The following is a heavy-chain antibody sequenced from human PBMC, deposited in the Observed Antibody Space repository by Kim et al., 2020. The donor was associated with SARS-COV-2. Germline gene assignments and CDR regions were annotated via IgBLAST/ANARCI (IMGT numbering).Heavy chain of an antibody. J-gene: IGHJ6*02. CDR3: ARYNSRNYGMDV. Sequence: GGSLRLSCAVSGFTFSNYWMSWVRQAPGKGLEWVANIKQHGNEKLYVDSVKGRFTISGDNAKKSLYLQMNSLRAEDTAVYYCARYNSRNYGMDVWGHGTTVTVSS. D-gene: IGHD6-13*01. CDR2: IKQHGNEK. CDR1: GFTFSNYW. V-gene: IGHV3-7*03.